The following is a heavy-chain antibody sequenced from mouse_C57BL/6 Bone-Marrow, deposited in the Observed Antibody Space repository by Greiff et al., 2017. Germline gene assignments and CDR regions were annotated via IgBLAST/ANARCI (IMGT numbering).Heavy chain of an antibody. CDR3: ARMRDYDHLTCAY. D-gene: IGHD2-4*01. CDR1: GYAFSSYW. CDR2: IYPGDGDT. V-gene: IGHV1-80*01. Sequence: QVQLQQSGAELVKPGASVKISCKASGYAFSSYWMNWVKQRPGKGLEWIGQIYPGDGDTNYNGKFKGKATLTADKSSSTAYMQLSSLTSEDSAVYFCARMRDYDHLTCAYWGQGTLVTVSA. J-gene: IGHJ3*01.